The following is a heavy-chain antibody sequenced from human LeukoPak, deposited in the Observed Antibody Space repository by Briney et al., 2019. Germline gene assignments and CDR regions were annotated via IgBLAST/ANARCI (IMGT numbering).Heavy chain of an antibody. D-gene: IGHD1-1*01. Sequence: SQTLSLTCKVSGASVSTTPYYWTWIRQPAGKGLEWIGRIFNTGPANYNPSFKSRVTISLDTSKNEFSLNLNSVTAADTAVYFCAASWNDERCFDPWEQGTLVIVSS. CDR2: IFNTGPA. CDR1: GASVSTTPYY. CDR3: AASWNDERCFDP. J-gene: IGHJ5*02. V-gene: IGHV4-61*02.